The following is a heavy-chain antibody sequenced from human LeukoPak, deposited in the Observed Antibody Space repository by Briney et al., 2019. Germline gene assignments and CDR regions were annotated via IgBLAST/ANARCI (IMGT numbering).Heavy chain of an antibody. J-gene: IGHJ4*02. CDR1: GFTFSDHY. CDR2: LKTKSDGGTT. V-gene: IGHV3-15*01. CDR3: TTVDSSSWRGH. D-gene: IGHD6-13*01. Sequence: PGGSLRLSCAASGFTFSDHYMDWVRQAPGEGLEWVGRLKTKSDGGTTDYAAPVKDRFTISRDESKNTLYLQMNSLKTEDTAVYYCTTVDSSSWRGHWGQGTLVTVSS.